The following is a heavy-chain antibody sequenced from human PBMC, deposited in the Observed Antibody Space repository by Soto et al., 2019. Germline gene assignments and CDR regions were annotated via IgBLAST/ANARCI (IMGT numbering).Heavy chain of an antibody. CDR3: GRMRLMPRHDPFPENLIAY. V-gene: IGHV2-70*01. D-gene: IGHD2-2*01. Sequence: GPTLVNPTQTLTLTCTFSGFSLSTIGLCVNWIRQPPGKALEWLALIDWNDDKYYNTSLKTRLTISMDTSKNQVVLIMTDVDPVDTATYNCGRMRLMPRHDPFPENLIAYWGKETLVTVSS. CDR2: IDWNDDK. CDR1: GFSLSTIGLC. J-gene: IGHJ4*01.